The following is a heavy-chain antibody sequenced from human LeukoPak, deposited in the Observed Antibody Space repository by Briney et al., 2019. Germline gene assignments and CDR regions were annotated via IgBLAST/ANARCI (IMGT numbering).Heavy chain of an antibody. J-gene: IGHJ6*03. Sequence: GSLRLSCVASGFTFRRFGMHWVRQAPGKGLDWVTFIRTDGSNKYYADSVKGRFSISRDSSKNILYLQMNSLRAEDTAVYYCAKDRCSNGVGCYYYYMDVWGKGTTVTISS. CDR3: AKDRCSNGVGCYYYYMDV. CDR1: GFTFRRFG. CDR2: IRTDGSNK. D-gene: IGHD2-8*01. V-gene: IGHV3-30*02.